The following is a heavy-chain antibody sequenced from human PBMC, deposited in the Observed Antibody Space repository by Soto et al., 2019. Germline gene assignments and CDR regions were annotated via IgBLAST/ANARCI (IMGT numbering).Heavy chain of an antibody. Sequence: QITLKESGPTLVKPTQTLTLTCTFSGFSLSTSGVCVGWIRQPPGKTLEWLTLINWDDDKRYNPSLKNRLTIPTDTSKNQVVLTMTNMDPVDTATYYSAHRRRLGSDWYTFDYWGQGTPVTVSS. D-gene: IGHD6-19*01. V-gene: IGHV2-5*02. CDR3: AHRRRLGSDWYTFDY. CDR1: GFSLSTSGVC. J-gene: IGHJ4*02. CDR2: INWDDDK.